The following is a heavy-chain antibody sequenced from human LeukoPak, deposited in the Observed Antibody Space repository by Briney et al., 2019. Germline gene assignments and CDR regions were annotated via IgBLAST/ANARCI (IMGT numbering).Heavy chain of an antibody. Sequence: GRSLRLSCAASGFTFSSYGMHWVRQAPGKGLEWVAVISYDGSNKYYADSVKGRFTISRDNAKNSLYLQMNSLRAEDTAVYYCARDLYTGASDIWGQGTMVTVSS. CDR2: ISYDGSNK. CDR1: GFTFSSYG. J-gene: IGHJ3*02. D-gene: IGHD3-16*01. V-gene: IGHV3-30*03. CDR3: ARDLYTGASDI.